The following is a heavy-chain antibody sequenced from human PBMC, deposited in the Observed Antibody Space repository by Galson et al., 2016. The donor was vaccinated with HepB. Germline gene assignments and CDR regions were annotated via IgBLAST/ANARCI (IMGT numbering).Heavy chain of an antibody. CDR2: IKEDGSEK. J-gene: IGHJ6*02. Sequence: SLRLSCAASGFNFGNYWMSWVRQAPGMGLEWVANIKEDGSEKYYVDSVKGRFTISRDNAKNTLYLQMNSLRAEDTAVYYCARDFMARGAIIGYYYYGMDVWGQGTTVTVSS. D-gene: IGHD3-10*01. CDR1: GFNFGNYW. CDR3: ARDFMARGAIIGYYYYGMDV. V-gene: IGHV3-7*01.